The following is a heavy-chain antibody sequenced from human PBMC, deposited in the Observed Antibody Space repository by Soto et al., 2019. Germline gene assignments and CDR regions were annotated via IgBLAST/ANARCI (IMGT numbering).Heavy chain of an antibody. V-gene: IGHV3-74*01. CDR1: GFTFPSNR. CDR3: ARDGPGRSYSSGYYYGEIFVY. Sequence: LRFPGAPSGFTFPSNRKHSVCLAPGNGLACVSRINSDGSSTSYADSVKGRFTVARDNAKNTLYLQMSSLSAEDTAVYYCARDGPGRSYSSGYYYGEIFVYGGQGALVAVSS. J-gene: IGHJ4*02. D-gene: IGHD3-22*01. CDR2: INSDGSST.